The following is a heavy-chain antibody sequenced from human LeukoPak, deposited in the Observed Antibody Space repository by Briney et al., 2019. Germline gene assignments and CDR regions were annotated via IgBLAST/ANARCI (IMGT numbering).Heavy chain of an antibody. D-gene: IGHD3-16*01. CDR2: IYSGGST. CDR3: ARDRGGLFDY. CDR1: GFTISSNY. J-gene: IGHJ4*02. V-gene: IGHV3-53*04. Sequence: GGSLTLSCAASGFTISSNYMSWLRQAPGKGLEWGSVIYSGGSTYYADSVKGRFTISRHNSKSTLYLQMNSLRAEDTAVYYCARDRGGLFDYWGQGTLVTVSS.